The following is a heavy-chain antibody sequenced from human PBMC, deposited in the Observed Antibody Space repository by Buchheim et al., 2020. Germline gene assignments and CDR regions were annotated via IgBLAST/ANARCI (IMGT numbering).Heavy chain of an antibody. CDR1: GVSISSSNW. V-gene: IGHV4-4*02. CDR3: VRYPYGIIPPGIDY. Sequence: QVQLQESGPGLVEPSGTLSLTCAVSGVSISSSNWWSWVRQPPGEGLEWIGEMHHGGNTNYNPSLESRVTISVDKSKNHFSLKRTSVTAADTAVYYCVRYPYGIIPPGIDYWGQGTL. CDR2: MHHGGNT. J-gene: IGHJ4*02. D-gene: IGHD1-1*01.